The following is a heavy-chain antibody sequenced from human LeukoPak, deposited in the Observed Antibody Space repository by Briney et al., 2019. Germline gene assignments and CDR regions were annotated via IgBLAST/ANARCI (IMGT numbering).Heavy chain of an antibody. CDR1: GGFFSGFSNY. Sequence: PSETLSLTCTVSGGFFSGFSNYWNWIRQPPGKGLEWIGLIYNDGSTKYNPSLRSRVTISMGASRNHFSLTLSSVTAADTAVYYCAREYAYWGQGTLVTVSS. CDR3: AREYAY. J-gene: IGHJ4*02. D-gene: IGHD2-2*01. CDR2: IYNDGST. V-gene: IGHV4-61*03.